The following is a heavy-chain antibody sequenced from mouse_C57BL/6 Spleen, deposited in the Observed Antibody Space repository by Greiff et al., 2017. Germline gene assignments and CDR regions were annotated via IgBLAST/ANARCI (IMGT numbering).Heavy chain of an antibody. V-gene: IGHV1-80*01. CDR3: ARGHYYGSSLDY. Sequence: QVQLQQSGAELVKPGASVKISCKASGYAFSSYWMNWVKQRPGKGLEWIGQIYPGDGDTNYNGKFKGKATLTADKSSSTAYMQLSSLTSEDSAVYCCARGHYYGSSLDYWGQGTTLTVSS. D-gene: IGHD1-1*01. CDR1: GYAFSSYW. J-gene: IGHJ2*01. CDR2: IYPGDGDT.